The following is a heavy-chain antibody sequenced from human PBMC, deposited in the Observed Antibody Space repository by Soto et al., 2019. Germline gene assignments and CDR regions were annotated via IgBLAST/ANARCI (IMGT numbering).Heavy chain of an antibody. V-gene: IGHV4-34*01. D-gene: IGHD1-26*01. Sequence: SETLSLTCPVYGGSVSGYYWSWIRQPPGNGLEWIGEINHSGSTNYNPSLKSRVTISVDTSKNQFSLKLNSVTAADTAVYYCARGPKGEVGGTWYYYAMDVWGQGTTVTVSS. J-gene: IGHJ6*02. CDR3: ARGPKGEVGGTWYYYAMDV. CDR1: GGSVSGYY. CDR2: INHSGST.